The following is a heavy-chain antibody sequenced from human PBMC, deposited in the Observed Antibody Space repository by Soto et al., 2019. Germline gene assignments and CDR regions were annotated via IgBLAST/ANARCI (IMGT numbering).Heavy chain of an antibody. D-gene: IGHD3-3*01. CDR2: IYTSGST. V-gene: IGHV4-4*07. CDR1: GGSISSYY. CDR3: ARDTITEYYDFWSGSRGIGWFDP. J-gene: IGHJ5*02. Sequence: SGTLSLTCTVSGGSISSYYWSWIRQPAGKGLEWFGRIYTSGSTNYNPSLKSRVTMSVDTSKNQFSLKLSSVTAADTAVYYCARDTITEYYDFWSGSRGIGWFDPWGQGTLVTVS.